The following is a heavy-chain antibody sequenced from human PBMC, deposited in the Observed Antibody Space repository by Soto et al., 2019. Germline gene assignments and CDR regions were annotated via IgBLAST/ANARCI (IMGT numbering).Heavy chain of an antibody. CDR3: ARGYSGYDS. CDR2: IIPIFGTA. Sequence: GASVKVSCKASGYTFTSYGISWVRQAPGQGLEWMGGIIPIFGTANYAQKFQGRVTITADESTSTAYMELSSLRSEDTAVYYCARGYSGYDSWGQGTLVTVSS. V-gene: IGHV1-69*13. J-gene: IGHJ4*02. D-gene: IGHD5-12*01. CDR1: GYTFTSYG.